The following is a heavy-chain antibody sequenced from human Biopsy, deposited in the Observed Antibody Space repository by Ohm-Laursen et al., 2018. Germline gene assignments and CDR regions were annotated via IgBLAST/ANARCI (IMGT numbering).Heavy chain of an antibody. J-gene: IGHJ4*02. CDR2: ISPSGTSV. CDR3: TSVPCSRATCSAD. CDR1: EFSFSDYH. D-gene: IGHD5-24*01. V-gene: IGHV3-11*01. Sequence: SLRLSCAASEFSFSDYHMTWIRQTPGKGLEWVSYISPSGTSVNSADFVRGRFSISRDNAKKSLYLQMSSLRAEDTAIYYCTSVPCSRATCSADWGQGTLVIVSS.